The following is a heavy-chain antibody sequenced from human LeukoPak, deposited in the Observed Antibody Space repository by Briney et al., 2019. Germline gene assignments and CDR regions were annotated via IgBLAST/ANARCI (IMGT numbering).Heavy chain of an antibody. D-gene: IGHD3-22*01. CDR2: ISYDGSNQ. V-gene: IGHV3-30-3*01. Sequence: GGSLRLSCAASGFTFSDYAMHWVRQAPGEGLEWVAVISYDGSNQYYTDSVKGRFTISRDSSKNTVYLQMNSLRPDDTAVYYCARPYYYDSSGYSIWGQGALVTVSS. CDR1: GFTFSDYA. CDR3: ARPYYYDSSGYSI. J-gene: IGHJ4*02.